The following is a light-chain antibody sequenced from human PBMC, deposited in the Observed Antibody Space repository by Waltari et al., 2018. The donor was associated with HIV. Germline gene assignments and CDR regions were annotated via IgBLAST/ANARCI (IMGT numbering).Light chain of an antibody. CDR3: CSYAGTSTYV. CDR2: EGT. J-gene: IGLJ1*01. V-gene: IGLV2-23*01. CDR1: SSDVGSYNL. Sequence: QSALTQPASVSGSPGQSITISCTGTSSDVGSYNLVSRYQQHPGKVPQLMIYEGTKRPSGVSNRFSGSKSGNTASLTIAGLQAEDEADYYCCSYAGTSTYVFGTGTKVTVL.